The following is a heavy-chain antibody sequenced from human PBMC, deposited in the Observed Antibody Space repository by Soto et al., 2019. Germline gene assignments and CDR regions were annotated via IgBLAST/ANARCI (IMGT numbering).Heavy chain of an antibody. D-gene: IGHD3-22*01. CDR1: GFTFGDYA. CDR3: TVTYYYDSSGPGELAFDI. V-gene: IGHV3-49*04. J-gene: IGHJ3*02. Sequence: EVQLVESGGGLVQPGRSLRLSCTASGFTFGDYAMSWVRQAPGKGLEWVGFIRSKAYGGTTEYAASVKGRFTISRDDSKSIAYLQMNSLKTEDTAVYYCTVTYYYDSSGPGELAFDIWGQGTMVTVSS. CDR2: IRSKAYGGTT.